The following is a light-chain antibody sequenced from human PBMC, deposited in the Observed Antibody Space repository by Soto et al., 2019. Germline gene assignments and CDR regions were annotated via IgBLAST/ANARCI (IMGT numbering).Light chain of an antibody. J-gene: IGKJ1*01. CDR2: GAS. V-gene: IGKV3-15*01. CDR3: QQYNNWPRT. Sequence: VVVTQSPITLSLSPGERATLSCRASQSVSSSYLAWYQQKPGQAPRLLIYGASTRATGIPARFSGSGSGTEFTLTITSLQAEDFAVYYCQQYNNWPRTFGQGTKVDIK. CDR1: QSVSSSY.